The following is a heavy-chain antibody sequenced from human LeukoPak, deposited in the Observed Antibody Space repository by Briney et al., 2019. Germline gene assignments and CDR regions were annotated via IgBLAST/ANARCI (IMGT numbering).Heavy chain of an antibody. D-gene: IGHD3-10*01. J-gene: IGHJ3*02. Sequence: SETLSLTCTVSGGSISSSSYYWGWIRQPPGKGLEWIGSVYSSGSPYYNPSLKSRVTISVDTSKTQFSLKLTSVTAADMALYYCARRGPKAGSRVESFDIWGQGTMVTVSS. CDR2: VYSSGSP. CDR3: ARRGPKAGSRVESFDI. V-gene: IGHV4-39*01. CDR1: GGSISSSSYY.